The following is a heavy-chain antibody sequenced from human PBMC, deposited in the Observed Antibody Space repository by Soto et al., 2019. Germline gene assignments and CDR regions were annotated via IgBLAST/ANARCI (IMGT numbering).Heavy chain of an antibody. J-gene: IGHJ4*02. V-gene: IGHV4-30-2*01. Sequence: SETLSLTCAVSGGSISSGGYSWSWIRQPPGKGLEWIGYIYHSGSTYYNPSLKSRVTISVDRSKNQFSLKLSSVTAADTAVYYCARDPIVWGQGTLVTAPQ. D-gene: IGHD2-15*01. CDR1: GGSISSGGYS. CDR2: IYHSGST. CDR3: ARDPIV.